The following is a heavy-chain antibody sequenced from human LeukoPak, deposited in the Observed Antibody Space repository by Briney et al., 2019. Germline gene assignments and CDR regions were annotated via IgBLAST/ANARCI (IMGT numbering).Heavy chain of an antibody. V-gene: IGHV1-2*02. CDR2: INPNSGGT. CDR1: GYTFTVYY. Sequence: ASVTVSCKASGYTFTVYYMHWVRQAPGQGLEWMGWINPNSGGTNYAQKFQGRVTITRDTSISTAYMEPSRLRSDDTAVYYCAIAGTEGYSYGDYWGQGTLVTVSS. CDR3: AIAGTEGYSYGDY. J-gene: IGHJ4*02. D-gene: IGHD5-18*01.